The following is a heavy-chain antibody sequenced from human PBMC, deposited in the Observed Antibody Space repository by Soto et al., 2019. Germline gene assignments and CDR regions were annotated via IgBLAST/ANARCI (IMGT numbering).Heavy chain of an antibody. CDR1: GFTFSGYW. V-gene: IGHV3-74*01. Sequence: EVQLVESGGGSIQPGGSLRLSCVASGFTFSGYWMHWVRQAPGKGLVWVSRIKSDGSGTYYADSVEGRLTISRDNAKNTLYMHMNNMRAEDTAVYYCARDDADHFDGNGCLGRHWGQGTLVTVSS. J-gene: IGHJ4*02. D-gene: IGHD3-22*01. CDR3: ARDDADHFDGNGCLGRH. CDR2: IKSDGSGT.